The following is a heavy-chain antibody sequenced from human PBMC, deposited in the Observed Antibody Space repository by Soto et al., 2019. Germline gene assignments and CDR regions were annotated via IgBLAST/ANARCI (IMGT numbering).Heavy chain of an antibody. V-gene: IGHV3-15*07. Sequence: GGSLRLSCAASGFTFSNAWMNWVRQAPGKGLEWVGRIKSKTDGGTTDYAAPVKGRFTISRDDSKNTLYLQMNSLKTEDTAVYYCTTGYDYYDSSGYYPGDAFDIWGQGTMVTVSS. CDR3: TTGYDYYDSSGYYPGDAFDI. CDR1: GFTFSNAW. J-gene: IGHJ3*02. D-gene: IGHD3-22*01. CDR2: IKSKTDGGTT.